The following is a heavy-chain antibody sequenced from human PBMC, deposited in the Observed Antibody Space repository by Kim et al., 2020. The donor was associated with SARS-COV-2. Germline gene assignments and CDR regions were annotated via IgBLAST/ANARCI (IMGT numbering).Heavy chain of an antibody. V-gene: IGHV1-46*01. CDR2: INPSGGST. D-gene: IGHD3-22*01. J-gene: IGHJ3*02. Sequence: ASVKVSCKASGYTFTSYYMHWVRQAPGQGLEWMGIINPSGGSTSYAQKFQGRVTMTRDTSTSTVYMELSSLRSEDTAVYYCARPSRGLLLIPSGAFDIWGQGTMVTVSS. CDR1: GYTFTSYY. CDR3: ARPSRGLLLIPSGAFDI.